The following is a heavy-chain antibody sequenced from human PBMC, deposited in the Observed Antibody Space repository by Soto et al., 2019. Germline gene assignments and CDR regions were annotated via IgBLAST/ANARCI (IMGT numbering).Heavy chain of an antibody. D-gene: IGHD6-6*01. J-gene: IGHJ6*04. Sequence: GGSLRLSCAASGFTFSSYGMHWVRQAPGKGLEWVAVISYDGSTKYYADSVKGRLTISRDNSKNTLYLQMNSLSADDTAVYYCATVLARGIAARPWLTYSSSGLNVWGKGPRATASS. V-gene: IGHV3-30*03. CDR2: ISYDGSTK. CDR1: GFTFSSYG. CDR3: ATVLARGIAARPWLTYSSSGLNV.